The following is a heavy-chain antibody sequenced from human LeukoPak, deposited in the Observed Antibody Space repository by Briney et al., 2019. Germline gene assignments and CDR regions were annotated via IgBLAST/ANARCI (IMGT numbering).Heavy chain of an antibody. CDR3: ARDGGYYMFDY. D-gene: IGHD3-22*01. CDR1: GGSFSGYY. V-gene: IGHV4-34*01. J-gene: IGHJ4*02. CDR2: INHSGST. Sequence: SETLSLTCAVYGGSFSGYYWSWIRQPPGKGLEWIGEINHSGSTNYNPSLKSRVTISVDTSKNQFSLKLSSVTAADTAVYYCARDGGYYMFDYWGQGTLVTVSS.